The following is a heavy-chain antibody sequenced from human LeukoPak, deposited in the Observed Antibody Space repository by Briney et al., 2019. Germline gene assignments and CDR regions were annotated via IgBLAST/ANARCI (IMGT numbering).Heavy chain of an antibody. CDR2: ISGSGGST. V-gene: IGHV3-23*01. J-gene: IGHJ4*02. CDR1: GFTLSRYW. D-gene: IGHD6-13*01. Sequence: PGGSLRLSCAASGFTLSRYWMTWVRQAPGKGLEWVSAISGSGGSTYYADSVKGRFTISRDNSKNTLYLQMNSLRAEDTAVYYCAKVVAAAGRDYWGQGTLVTVSS. CDR3: AKVVAAAGRDY.